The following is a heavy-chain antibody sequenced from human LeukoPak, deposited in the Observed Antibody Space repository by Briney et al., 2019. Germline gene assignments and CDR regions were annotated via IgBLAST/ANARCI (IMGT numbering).Heavy chain of an antibody. Sequence: SETLSLTCAVSGYSISSGYYWGWIRQPPGKGLEWIGSIYHSGSTYYNPSLKSRVTISVDTSKNQFSLKLSSVTAADTAVYYCARQGRSCSSEPFDIWGQGTMVTVSS. D-gene: IGHD2-15*01. CDR1: GYSISSGYY. J-gene: IGHJ3*02. V-gene: IGHV4-38-2*01. CDR3: ARQGRSCSSEPFDI. CDR2: IYHSGST.